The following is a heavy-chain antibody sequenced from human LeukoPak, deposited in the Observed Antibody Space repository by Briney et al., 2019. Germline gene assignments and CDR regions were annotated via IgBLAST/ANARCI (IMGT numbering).Heavy chain of an antibody. D-gene: IGHD5-18*01. Sequence: SETLSLTCTVSGGSISSYYWSWIRQPPGKGLEWIGYIYYSGSTNYNPSLKSRVTISVDTSKNQFSLKLSSVTAADTAVYYCARALTQLWLRKFDYWGQGTLVTVSS. J-gene: IGHJ4*02. CDR3: ARALTQLWLRKFDY. CDR1: GGSISSYY. CDR2: IYYSGST. V-gene: IGHV4-59*12.